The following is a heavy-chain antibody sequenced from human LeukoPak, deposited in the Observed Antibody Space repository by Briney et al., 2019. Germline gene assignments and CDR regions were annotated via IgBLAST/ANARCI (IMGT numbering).Heavy chain of an antibody. D-gene: IGHD2-15*01. V-gene: IGHV4-34*01. CDR1: GGSFSGYY. J-gene: IGHJ4*02. CDR3: ARARDVATHNY. Sequence: SETLSLTCAVYGGSFSGYYWSWIRQPPGKGLEWIGEINHSGSTNYNPSLKSRVTISVDTSKNQFSLKLSSVTAADTAVYYCARARDVATHNYWGQGTLVTVSS. CDR2: INHSGST.